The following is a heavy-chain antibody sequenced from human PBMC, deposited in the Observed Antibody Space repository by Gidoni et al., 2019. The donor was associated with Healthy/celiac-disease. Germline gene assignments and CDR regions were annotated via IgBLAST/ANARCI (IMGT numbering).Heavy chain of an antibody. V-gene: IGHV3-23*01. CDR3: AKDPDYGDYFDY. CDR1: GFTFSSYA. CDR2: ISGSGGST. Sequence: EVQLLESGGGLVQPGGSLRLSCAASGFTFSSYAMSWVRQAPGKGLGWVSAISGSGGSTYYADSVKGRFTISRDNSKNTLYLQMNSLRAEDTAVYYCAKDPDYGDYFDYWGQGTLVTVSS. D-gene: IGHD4-17*01. J-gene: IGHJ4*02.